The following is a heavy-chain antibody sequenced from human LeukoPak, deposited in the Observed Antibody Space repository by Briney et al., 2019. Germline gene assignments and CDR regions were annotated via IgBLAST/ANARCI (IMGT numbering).Heavy chain of an antibody. CDR1: GFTFSSYA. CDR3: AKVGKYTVVTYYFDY. J-gene: IGHJ4*02. V-gene: IGHV3-23*01. D-gene: IGHD4-23*01. CDR2: ISGSGGST. Sequence: GGYLRLSCAASGFTFSSYAMSWVRQAPGKGLEWVSAISGSGGSTYYADSVKGRFTISRDNSKNTLYLQMNSLRAEDTAVYYCAKVGKYTVVTYYFDYWGQGTLVTVSS.